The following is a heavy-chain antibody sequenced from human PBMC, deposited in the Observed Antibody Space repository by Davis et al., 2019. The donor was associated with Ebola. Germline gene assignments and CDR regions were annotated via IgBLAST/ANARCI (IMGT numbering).Heavy chain of an antibody. J-gene: IGHJ4*02. CDR2: MNPNSGNT. V-gene: IGHV1-8*02. CDR1: GYTFTGYY. D-gene: IGHD6-19*01. Sequence: AASVKVSCKASGYTFTGYYMHWVRQAPGQGLEWMGWMNPNSGNTGYAQKFQGRVTMTRNTSMSTAYMELSSLRSEDTAVYYCARGDSSGWYDFDYWGQGTLVTVSS. CDR3: ARGDSSGWYDFDY.